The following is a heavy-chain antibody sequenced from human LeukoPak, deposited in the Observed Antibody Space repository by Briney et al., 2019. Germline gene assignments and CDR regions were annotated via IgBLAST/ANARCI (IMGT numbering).Heavy chain of an antibody. CDR3: ARSPVLRYFDWLFHFDY. Sequence: GGSLRLSCAASGFKFDDFALNWVRQVPGKGLEWVSGISWNSAFTGYADSVKGRFTISRDNSKNTLYLQMNSLRAEDAAVYYCARSPVLRYFDWLFHFDYWGQGTLVTVSS. CDR1: GFKFDDFA. J-gene: IGHJ4*02. D-gene: IGHD3-9*01. V-gene: IGHV3-9*01. CDR2: ISWNSAFT.